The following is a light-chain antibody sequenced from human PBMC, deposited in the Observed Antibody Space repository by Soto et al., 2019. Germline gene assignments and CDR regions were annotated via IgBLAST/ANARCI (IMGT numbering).Light chain of an antibody. CDR2: GAS. J-gene: IGKJ5*01. CDR3: QQDRSSIP. Sequence: VFRPSPRSLCISSGERATLSCRTSQSVSSSYLAWYQQKPGQAPRLLIYGASSRATGIPDRFSGSGSGTDFTLTISRREPKDFAVYYCQQDRSSIPCGQGTRLEIK. V-gene: IGKV3-20*01. CDR1: QSVSSSY.